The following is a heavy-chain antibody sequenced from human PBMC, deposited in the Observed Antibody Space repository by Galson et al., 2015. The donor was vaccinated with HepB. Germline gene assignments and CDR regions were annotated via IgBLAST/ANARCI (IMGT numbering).Heavy chain of an antibody. J-gene: IGHJ4*02. CDR3: ARERYDYVWGSYRAYHFDY. CDR1: GFTFSSYS. Sequence: SLRLSCAASGFTFSSYSMNWVRQAPGKGLEWVSSISSSSSYIYYADSVKGRFTISRDNAKNSLYLQMNSLRAEDTAVYYCARERYDYVWGSYRAYHFDYWGQGTLVTVSS. D-gene: IGHD3-16*02. V-gene: IGHV3-21*01. CDR2: ISSSSSYI.